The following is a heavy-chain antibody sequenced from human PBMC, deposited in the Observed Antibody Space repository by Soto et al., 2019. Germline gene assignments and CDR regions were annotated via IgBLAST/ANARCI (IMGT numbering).Heavy chain of an antibody. CDR2: IYYSGST. V-gene: IGHV4-59*01. J-gene: IGHJ4*02. CDR1: RGSISSYY. CDR3: ARANGSGSYYKSVSGLDY. Sequence: LETLSLTCTVSRGSISSYYWSWIRQPPGKGLEWIGYIYYSGSTNYNPSLKSRVTISVDTSKNQFSLKLSSVTAADTAVYYCARANGSGSYYKSVSGLDYWGQGTLVTVSS. D-gene: IGHD3-10*01.